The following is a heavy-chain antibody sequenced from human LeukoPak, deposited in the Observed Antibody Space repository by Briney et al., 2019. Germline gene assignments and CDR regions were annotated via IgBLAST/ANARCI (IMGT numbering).Heavy chain of an antibody. CDR1: GYTFTSYY. CDR2: INPSGGST. V-gene: IGHV1-46*01. Sequence: ASVKVSCKASGYTFTSYYIHWVRQAPEQGLEWMGRINPSGGSTSYAQKFQGRVTMTRDTSTSTVYMELSSLRSEDTAVYYCARDRIGYCSGGSCYPGWFDPWGQGTLVTVSS. J-gene: IGHJ5*02. CDR3: ARDRIGYCSGGSCYPGWFDP. D-gene: IGHD2-15*01.